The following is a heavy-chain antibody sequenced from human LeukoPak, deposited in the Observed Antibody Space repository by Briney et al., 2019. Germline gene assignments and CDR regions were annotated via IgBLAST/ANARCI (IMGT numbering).Heavy chain of an antibody. CDR2: IYYSGST. D-gene: IGHD6-13*01. V-gene: IGHV4-59*08. CDR3: ARSDTLAAAGPHYYYYGMDV. J-gene: IGHJ6*02. Sequence: SETLSLTCTVSGGSISSYYWSWIRQPPGKGLEWIGYIYYSGSTNYNPSLKSRVTISVDTSKNQFSLKLSSVTAADTAVYYCARSDTLAAAGPHYYYYGMDVRGQGTTVTVSS. CDR1: GGSISSYY.